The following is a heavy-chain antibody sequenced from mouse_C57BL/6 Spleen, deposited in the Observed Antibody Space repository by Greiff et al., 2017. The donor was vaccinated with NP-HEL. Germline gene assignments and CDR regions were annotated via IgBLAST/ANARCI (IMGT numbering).Heavy chain of an antibody. D-gene: IGHD2-1*01. Sequence: VMLVESGAELAKPGASVKLSCKASGYTFTSYWMHWVKQRPGQGLEWIGYINPSSGYTKYNQKFKDKATLTADKSSSTAYMQLSSLTYEDSAVYYCAREVDGNYNAMDYWGQGTSVTVSS. CDR3: AREVDGNYNAMDY. CDR1: GYTFTSYW. J-gene: IGHJ4*01. V-gene: IGHV1-7*01. CDR2: INPSSGYT.